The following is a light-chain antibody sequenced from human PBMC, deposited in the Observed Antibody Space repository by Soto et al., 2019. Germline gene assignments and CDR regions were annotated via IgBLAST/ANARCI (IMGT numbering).Light chain of an antibody. J-gene: IGKJ2*01. CDR2: DAS. Sequence: DIQMTQSPSTLSAFVGDTVTITCRASQSISHWLAWYQQRPGRAPKLLIYDASSLESGVPSRFSGSGSGTEFTLTISSLQPDDFATYYCQQCSAYPYTFGQGTKVDIK. CDR1: QSISHW. CDR3: QQCSAYPYT. V-gene: IGKV1-5*01.